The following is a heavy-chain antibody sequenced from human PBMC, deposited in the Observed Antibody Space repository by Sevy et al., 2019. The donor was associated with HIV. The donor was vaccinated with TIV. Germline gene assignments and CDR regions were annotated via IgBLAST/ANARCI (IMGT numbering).Heavy chain of an antibody. D-gene: IGHD6-6*01. CDR3: AADGPVEQLSLLY. CDR2: IVVGSGNT. J-gene: IGHJ4*02. V-gene: IGHV1-58*01. Sequence: ASVKVSCKASGFTFTSSAVQWVRQARGQRLEWIGWIVVGSGNTNYAQKFQERVTITRDMSTSTAYMELRSLRSEDTAVYYCAADGPVEQLSLLYWGQGTLVTDSS. CDR1: GFTFTSSA.